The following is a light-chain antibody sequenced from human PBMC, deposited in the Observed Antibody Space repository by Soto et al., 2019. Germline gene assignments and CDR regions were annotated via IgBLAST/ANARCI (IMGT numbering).Light chain of an antibody. J-gene: IGKJ5*01. CDR2: GAS. Sequence: VLPHSPDPLSLSPGDRAALSCQASQSVHNFLVWYQQKPGQAPRLLIYGASNRAAGIPARFSGSGSGTDFSLTINSREPEDFAVYYCQQRSDCPPITFGQGSRLETK. V-gene: IGKV3-11*01. CDR1: QSVHNF. CDR3: QQRSDCPPIT.